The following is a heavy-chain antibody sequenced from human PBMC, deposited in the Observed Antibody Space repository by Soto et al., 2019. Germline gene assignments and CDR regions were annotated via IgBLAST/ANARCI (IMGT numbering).Heavy chain of an antibody. D-gene: IGHD2-15*01. Sequence: PSETLSLTCTVSGASISSHYWNWIRQSPGEGLESIGYAYYNGFTSYNPSLKSRVTISIDTSKNQFSLKVNSVTGADTAVYYCARLSPSYCDANCYSEGVWIHLWGPGTMVTVSS. CDR2: AYYNGFT. CDR3: ARLSPSYCDANCYSEGVWIHL. V-gene: IGHV4-59*11. CDR1: GASISSHY. J-gene: IGHJ5*02.